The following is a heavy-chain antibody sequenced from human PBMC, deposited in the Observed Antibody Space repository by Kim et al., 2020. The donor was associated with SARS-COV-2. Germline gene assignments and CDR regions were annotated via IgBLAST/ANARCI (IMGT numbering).Heavy chain of an antibody. J-gene: IGHJ6*01. D-gene: IGHD5-12*01. CDR3: ARLGGYSGYVLFYYYGMDV. Sequence: GESLKISCKDSGYIFTSYWISWVRQLPGKGLEWMGGIDPSDSYTNYSPSFHGHGTISVDKCIGTAYLQWSSLKASDTAMYYCARLGGYSGYVLFYYYGMDVWRHVTMVTVSS. CDR2: IDPSDSYT. CDR1: GYIFTSYW. V-gene: IGHV5-10-1*01.